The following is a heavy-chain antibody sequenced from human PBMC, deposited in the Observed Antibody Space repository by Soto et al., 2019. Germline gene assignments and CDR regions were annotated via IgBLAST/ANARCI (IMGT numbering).Heavy chain of an antibody. Sequence: GASVKVSCKASGGTFSSYAISWVRQAPGQGLEWMGGIIPIFGTRSYAEKFQGRVTITADESTSTAYMELSSLRSEDTAVYYCARGDYHDLLDSWGQGSPVIVSS. CDR2: IIPIFGTR. J-gene: IGHJ4*02. D-gene: IGHD4-17*01. CDR1: GGTFSSYA. CDR3: ARGDYHDLLDS. V-gene: IGHV1-69*13.